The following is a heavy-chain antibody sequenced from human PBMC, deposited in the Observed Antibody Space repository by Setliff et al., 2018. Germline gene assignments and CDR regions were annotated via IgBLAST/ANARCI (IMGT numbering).Heavy chain of an antibody. CDR3: VREGLSFGPGCCPNWLDP. V-gene: IGHV1-2*06. CDR1: GYTFTGYS. CDR2: INPNSGGT. J-gene: IGHJ5*02. Sequence: ASVKVSCKASGYTFTGYSMHWVRQAPGQGLEWMGRINPNSGGTNYAQKFQGRVTLTRDTSITTVYMELSTLTSDDTAVYYCVREGLSFGPGCCPNWLDPWGQGTLVTVSS. D-gene: IGHD3-3*01.